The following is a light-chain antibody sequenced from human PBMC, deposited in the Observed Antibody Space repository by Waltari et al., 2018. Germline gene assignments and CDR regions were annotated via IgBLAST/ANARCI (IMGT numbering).Light chain of an antibody. Sequence: QPALTQPASVSGSPGQSITISCTGSSNDIGNSNHVCWYQQHPGKAPRLIISEVTERPSGVSARFSGAKSGNTASLTISGLQAEDEADYYCLSYTTRISFVFGGGTKLSVL. CDR2: EVT. V-gene: IGLV2-23*02. J-gene: IGLJ2*01. CDR1: SNDIGNSNH. CDR3: LSYTTRISFV.